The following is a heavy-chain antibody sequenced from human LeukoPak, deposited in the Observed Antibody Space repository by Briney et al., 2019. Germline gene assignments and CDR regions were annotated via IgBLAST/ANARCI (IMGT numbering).Heavy chain of an antibody. Sequence: GGSLRLSCAASGFTFSSYSMNWVRQAPGKGLEWVSSISSSSSYIYYADSVKGRFTISRDNAKNSLYLQMNSLRAEDTAVYHCARGRKGIVVVPAANWFDPWGQGTLVTVSS. J-gene: IGHJ5*02. CDR2: ISSSSSYI. D-gene: IGHD2-2*01. V-gene: IGHV3-21*01. CDR3: ARGRKGIVVVPAANWFDP. CDR1: GFTFSSYS.